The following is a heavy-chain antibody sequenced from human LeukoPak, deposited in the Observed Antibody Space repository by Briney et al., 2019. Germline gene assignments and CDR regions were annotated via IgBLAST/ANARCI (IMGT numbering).Heavy chain of an antibody. CDR2: IKHDGSAK. CDR1: GFTFSNYW. D-gene: IGHD3-22*01. V-gene: IGHV3-7*01. Sequence: GGSLRLSCAASGFTFSNYWMTWVRQAPGKGLEWVANIKHDGSAKFYVNSAMGRFTISRDNAKNSLYLEMNSLRAEDTAVYYCARDPTTDYYDSSGYLDYWGQGTLVTVSS. J-gene: IGHJ4*02. CDR3: ARDPTTDYYDSSGYLDY.